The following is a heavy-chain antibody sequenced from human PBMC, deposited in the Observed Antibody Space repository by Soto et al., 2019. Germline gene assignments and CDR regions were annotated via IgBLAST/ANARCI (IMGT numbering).Heavy chain of an antibody. V-gene: IGHV1-69*02. CDR3: ARLIAADWYFDL. CDR2: IIPILGIA. J-gene: IGHJ2*01. D-gene: IGHD6-13*01. CDR1: GGTFSSYT. Sequence: QVQLVQSGAEVKKPGSSVKVSCKASGGTFSSYTISWVRQAPGQGLVWMGRIIPILGIANYAQKFQGRVTITADKSTSTAYMELSSLRSEDTAVYYCARLIAADWYFDLWGRGTLVTVSS.